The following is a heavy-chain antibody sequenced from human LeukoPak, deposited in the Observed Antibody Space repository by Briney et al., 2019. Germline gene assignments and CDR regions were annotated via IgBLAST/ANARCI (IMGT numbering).Heavy chain of an antibody. D-gene: IGHD4-11*01. CDR2: MNPNSGNT. Sequence: GASVKVSCKASGYTFTSYDINWVRQAPGQGLEWMGWMNPNSGNTGYAQKFQGRVTMTRNTSISTAYMELSSLRSEDTAVYYCARGLRYSNYWRYWGQGTLDTVSS. V-gene: IGHV1-8*01. J-gene: IGHJ4*02. CDR1: GYTFTSYD. CDR3: ARGLRYSNYWRY.